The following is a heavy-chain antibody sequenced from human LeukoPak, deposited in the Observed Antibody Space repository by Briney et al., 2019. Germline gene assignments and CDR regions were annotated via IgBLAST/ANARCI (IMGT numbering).Heavy chain of an antibody. CDR2: ISSSDSTI. J-gene: IGHJ4*02. CDR1: GFTFSSYE. V-gene: IGHV3-48*03. D-gene: IGHD6-19*01. CDR3: ARDPGDIVVAGTFDY. Sequence: GGSLRLSCAASGFTFSSYEMNWVRQAPGKGLEWVSYISSSDSTIYYADSVKGRFTISRDNAKNSLYLQMNSLRAEDTALYYCARDPGDIVVAGTFDYWGQGTLVTVSS.